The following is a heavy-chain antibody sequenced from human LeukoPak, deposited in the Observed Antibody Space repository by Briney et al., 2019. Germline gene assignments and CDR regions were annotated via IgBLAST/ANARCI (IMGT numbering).Heavy chain of an antibody. J-gene: IGHJ4*02. CDR2: IYSGVRT. Sequence: PGGSLRLYGAASGFSVNNLYMSWVRQAPGKGLEWVLVIYSGVRTYYADSVKGRFTISRDTSKNTVYLQMNSLRPEETAVYYCARDGEYSYGYGFDYWGQGTLVTVSS. D-gene: IGHD5-18*01. CDR3: ARDGEYSYGYGFDY. V-gene: IGHV3-66*01. CDR1: GFSVNNLY.